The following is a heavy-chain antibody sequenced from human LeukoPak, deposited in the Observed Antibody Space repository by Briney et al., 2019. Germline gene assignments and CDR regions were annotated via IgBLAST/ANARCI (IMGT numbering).Heavy chain of an antibody. D-gene: IGHD3-9*01. CDR2: IYYSGST. CDR3: ARGALGAVLRYFDWFGVSDAFDI. Sequence: PSETLSLTCTVSGGSISSGDYYWSWIRQPPGKGLEWIGYIYYSGSTYYNPSLKSRVTISVDTSKNQFSLKLSSVTAADTAVYYCARGALGAVLRYFDWFGVSDAFDIWGQGTMVTVSS. J-gene: IGHJ3*02. V-gene: IGHV4-30-4*08. CDR1: GGSISSGDYY.